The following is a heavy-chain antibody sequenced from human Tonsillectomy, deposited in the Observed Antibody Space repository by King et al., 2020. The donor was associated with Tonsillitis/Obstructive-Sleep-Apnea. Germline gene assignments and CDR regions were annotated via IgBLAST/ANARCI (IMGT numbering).Heavy chain of an antibody. D-gene: IGHD7-27*01. V-gene: IGHV4-34*01. CDR2: INHSGST. J-gene: IGHJ4*02. Sequence: VQLQQWGAGLLKPSETLSLTCAVYGGSFSGYNWTWFRQPPGKGLEWIGEINHSGSTTYDPSLKSRVTISLDTSKNQFSLKLSSVTAADTAVYYCAGQNLWGYYFDYWGQGTPVTVSS. CDR3: AGQNLWGYYFDY. CDR1: GGSFSGYN.